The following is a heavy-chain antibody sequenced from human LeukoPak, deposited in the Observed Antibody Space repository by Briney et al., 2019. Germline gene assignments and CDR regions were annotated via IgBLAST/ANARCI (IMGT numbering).Heavy chain of an antibody. J-gene: IGHJ3*02. V-gene: IGHV4-59*01. D-gene: IGHD2-2*01. CDR1: GGSISSYY. CDR3: ATYCSSTSCYEPYDAFEI. Sequence: SETLSLTCTVSGGSISSYYWSWIRQPPGKGLEWIGYIYYSGSTNYNPSLKSRVTISVDTSKNQFSLKLSSVTAADTAVYYCATYCSSTSCYEPYDAFEIWGQGTMVTVSS. CDR2: IYYSGST.